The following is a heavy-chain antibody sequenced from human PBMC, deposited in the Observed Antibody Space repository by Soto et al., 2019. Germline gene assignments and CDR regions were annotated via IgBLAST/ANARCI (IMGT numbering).Heavy chain of an antibody. CDR3: AKSRPQYSGSYYFDY. Sequence: PGGSLRLSCAASGFTFDDYAMHWVRQAPGKGLEWVSGISWNSGSIGYADSVKGRFTISRDNAKNSLYLQMNSLRAEDTALYYCAKSRPQYSGSYYFDYWGQGTRVTVS. CDR2: ISWNSGSI. D-gene: IGHD1-26*01. J-gene: IGHJ4*02. CDR1: GFTFDDYA. V-gene: IGHV3-9*01.